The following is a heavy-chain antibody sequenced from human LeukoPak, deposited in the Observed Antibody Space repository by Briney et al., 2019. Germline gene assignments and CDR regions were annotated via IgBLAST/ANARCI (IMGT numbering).Heavy chain of an antibody. CDR1: GYTFTSYG. D-gene: IGHD5-18*01. CDR2: ISAYNGNT. V-gene: IGHV1-18*01. J-gene: IGHJ4*02. CDR3: ANTAMVIGEVYFDY. Sequence: ASVKVSCKASGYTFTSYGISWVRQAPGQGLEWMGWISAYNGNTNYAQKLQGRVTMTTDTSTSIAYMELRSLRSDDTAVHYCANTAMVIGEVYFDYWGQGTLVTVSS.